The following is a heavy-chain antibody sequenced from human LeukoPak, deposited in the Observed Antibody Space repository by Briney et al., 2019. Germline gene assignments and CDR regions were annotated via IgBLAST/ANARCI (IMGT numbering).Heavy chain of an antibody. V-gene: IGHV5-51*01. J-gene: IGHJ3*02. CDR2: IYPGDSDT. Sequence: GESLKISCKGSGYSFTSYWIGWVRQMPGKGLEWMGIIYPGDSDTRYSPSFQGQVTISADKSISTAYLQWSSLKASDTAMYYCARRWYGSGSYYKRAFDIWGQGTMVTVSS. CDR3: ARRWYGSGSYYKRAFDI. CDR1: GYSFTSYW. D-gene: IGHD3-10*01.